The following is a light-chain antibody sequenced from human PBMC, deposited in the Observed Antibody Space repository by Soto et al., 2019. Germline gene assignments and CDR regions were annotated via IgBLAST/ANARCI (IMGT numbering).Light chain of an antibody. CDR2: EVT. CDR1: SSGVGAYNS. J-gene: IGLJ2*01. CDR3: SSYAGSKNLV. Sequence: QSVLTQPPSASGSPGKPVTIPCTETSSGVGAYNSVSWYQQHPGKAPKLMIYEVTKRPSGVPDRFSASKSGNTASLTVSGLQTEAEADYYCSSYAGSKNLVFGGGTQLTVL. V-gene: IGLV2-8*01.